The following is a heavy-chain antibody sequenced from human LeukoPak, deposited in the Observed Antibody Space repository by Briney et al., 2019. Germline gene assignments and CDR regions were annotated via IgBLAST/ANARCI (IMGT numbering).Heavy chain of an antibody. CDR1: GITLSNYG. Sequence: GGSLRLSCAVSGITLSNYGMSWVRQAPGKGLEWVAGIGGSGGSTNYADSVKGRFTISRDNPKNTLYLQMNSLRVEDTAVYFCAKRGVVIRVILVGFHKEAYYFDSWGQGARVTVSS. J-gene: IGHJ4*02. CDR2: IGGSGGST. D-gene: IGHD3-22*01. V-gene: IGHV3-23*01. CDR3: AKRGVVIRVILVGFHKEAYYFDS.